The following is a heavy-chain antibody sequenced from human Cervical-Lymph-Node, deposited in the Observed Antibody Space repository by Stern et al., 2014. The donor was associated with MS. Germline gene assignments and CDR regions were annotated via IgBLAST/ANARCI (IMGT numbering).Heavy chain of an antibody. Sequence: VQLVESGGGLVQPGRSLRLSCTASGLTFGDYAITWVRQAPGKGPEWVGVIISKGYGATQEHAASLKGRFTISRDDSKGIAYLQMNSLRNEDTAVYYCTTGPSTYFYKGMDVWGQGTTVVVSS. J-gene: IGHJ6*02. CDR2: IISKGYGATQ. D-gene: IGHD2-2*01. CDR3: TTGPSTYFYKGMDV. V-gene: IGHV3-49*04. CDR1: GLTFGDYA.